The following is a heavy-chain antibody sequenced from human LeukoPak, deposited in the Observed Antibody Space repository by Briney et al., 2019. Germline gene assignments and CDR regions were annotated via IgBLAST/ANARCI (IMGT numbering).Heavy chain of an antibody. D-gene: IGHD6-13*01. J-gene: IGHJ1*01. CDR2: IYYSGST. CDR1: GGSISSGGYS. CDR3: ARAAAGPAEYFQH. V-gene: IGHV4-30-4*01. Sequence: SETLSLTCAVSGGSISSGGYSWSWIRQPPGKGLEWIGYIYYSGSTYYNPSLKSRVTISVDTSKNQFSLKLSSVTAADTAVYYCARAAAGPAEYFQHWGQGTLVTVSS.